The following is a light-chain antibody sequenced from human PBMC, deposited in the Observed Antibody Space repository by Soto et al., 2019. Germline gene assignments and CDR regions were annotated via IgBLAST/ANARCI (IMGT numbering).Light chain of an antibody. J-gene: IGLJ1*01. CDR1: ISDVGGYNF. Sequence: QSALTQPASVSGSPGQSITISCTGTISDVGGYNFVSWYQQYPGKAPKLMICDVSNRPSGVSNRFSGSKSGNTAALTISGLQAEDEADYDCSAFTGSNYVFGTGTKLTVL. CDR2: DVS. V-gene: IGLV2-14*03. CDR3: SAFTGSNYV.